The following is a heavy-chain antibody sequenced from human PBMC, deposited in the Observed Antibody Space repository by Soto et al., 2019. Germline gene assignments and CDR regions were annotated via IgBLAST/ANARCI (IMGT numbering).Heavy chain of an antibody. CDR1: GYSFTSYW. V-gene: IGHV5-51*01. CDR2: IYPGDSDT. Sequence: GESLKISCKGSGYSFTSYWIGWVRQMPGKGLEWMGIIYPGDSDTRYSPSFQGQVTISADKSISTAYLQWSSLKASDTAMYYCARHRIAVAEPYYGMDVWGQGTTVTVSS. CDR3: ARHRIAVAEPYYGMDV. D-gene: IGHD6-19*01. J-gene: IGHJ6*02.